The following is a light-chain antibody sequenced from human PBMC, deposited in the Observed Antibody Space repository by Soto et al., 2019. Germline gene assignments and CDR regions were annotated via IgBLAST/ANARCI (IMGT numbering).Light chain of an antibody. CDR3: GTWDNSLSVVV. Sequence: QSVLTQPPSVSAAPGQKVTISCSGSSSNIGNNYVSWYQQLPRTAPKLLIYDNNKRPSGIPDRFSGSKSGTSATLGITGLQTGDEADYYCGTWDNSLSVVVFGGGTQLTVL. CDR2: DNN. J-gene: IGLJ2*01. CDR1: SSNIGNNY. V-gene: IGLV1-51*01.